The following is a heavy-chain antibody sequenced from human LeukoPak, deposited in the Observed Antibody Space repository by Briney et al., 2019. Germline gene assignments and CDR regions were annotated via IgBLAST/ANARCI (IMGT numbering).Heavy chain of an antibody. CDR2: ISSSSSYI. CDR1: GFTFSSYS. V-gene: IGHV3-21*01. D-gene: IGHD3-22*01. J-gene: IGHJ6*03. CDR3: ARTLYDTSGYYYYYYYMDV. Sequence: GGSLRLSCAASGFTFSSYSMNWVRQAPGKGLEWVSSISSSSSYIYYADSLKGRFTISRDNAKNSLYLQMYSLRAADTAVYYCARTLYDTSGYYYYYYYMDVWGKGTTVTVSS.